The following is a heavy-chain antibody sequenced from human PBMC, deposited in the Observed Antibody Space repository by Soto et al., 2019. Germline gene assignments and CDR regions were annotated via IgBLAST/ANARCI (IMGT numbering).Heavy chain of an antibody. V-gene: IGHV6-1*01. CDR3: ARDRLTAMGTAYYYYGMDG. J-gene: IGHJ6*02. Sequence: SQTLSLTCAISGDSVSSNSAAWNWIRQSPSRGLEWLGRTYYRSKWYNDYAVSVKSRITINPDTSKNQFSLQLNSVTPEDTAVYYCARDRLTAMGTAYYYYGMDGWGQGTTVTVAS. D-gene: IGHD5-18*01. CDR1: GDSVSSNSAA. CDR2: TYYRSKWYN.